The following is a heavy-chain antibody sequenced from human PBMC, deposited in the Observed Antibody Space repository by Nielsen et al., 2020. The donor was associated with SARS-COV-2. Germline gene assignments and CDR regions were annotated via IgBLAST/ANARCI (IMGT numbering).Heavy chain of an antibody. CDR3: ATTLGF. V-gene: IGHV4-34*01. CDR2: INHRGST. CDR1: GGFVSGYY. D-gene: IGHD4-23*01. Sequence: SETLSLTCAVYGGFVSGYYWNWIRQPPGKGLEWIGEINHRGSTNYNPPLKSRVTISVDTTKNQFSLKVTSVTAADTAVYYCATTLGFWGQGTLVTVSS. J-gene: IGHJ4*02.